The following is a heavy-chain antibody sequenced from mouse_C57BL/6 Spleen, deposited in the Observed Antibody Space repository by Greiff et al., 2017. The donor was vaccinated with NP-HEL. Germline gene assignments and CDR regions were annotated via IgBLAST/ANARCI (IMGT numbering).Heavy chain of an antibody. CDR3: ARDYPNYAMDY. D-gene: IGHD5-5*01. V-gene: IGHV1-81*01. Sequence: QVQLKESGAELARPGASVKLSCKASGYTFTSYGISWVKQRTGQGLEWIGEIYPRSGNTYYNEKFKGKATLTADKSSSTAYMELRSLTSEDSAVYFCARDYPNYAMDYWGQGTSVTVSS. CDR2: IYPRSGNT. J-gene: IGHJ4*01. CDR1: GYTFTSYG.